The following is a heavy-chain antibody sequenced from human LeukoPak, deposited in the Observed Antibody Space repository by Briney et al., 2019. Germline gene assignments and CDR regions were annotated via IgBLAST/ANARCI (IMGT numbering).Heavy chain of an antibody. V-gene: IGHV3-23*01. Sequence: PGGSLRLSSAASGFTFSSYAMSWVRQAPGKGLEWVSAISGSGGSTYYADSVKGRFTISRDNSKNTLYLQMNSLRAEDTAVYYCAKTPYCSGGSCYQYWGQGTLVTVSA. D-gene: IGHD2-15*01. J-gene: IGHJ4*02. CDR1: GFTFSSYA. CDR2: ISGSGGST. CDR3: AKTPYCSGGSCYQY.